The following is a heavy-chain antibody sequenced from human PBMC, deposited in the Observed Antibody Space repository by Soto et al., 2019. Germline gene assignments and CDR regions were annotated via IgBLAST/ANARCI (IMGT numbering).Heavy chain of an antibody. Sequence: PGGSLRLSCAASGFTFSYYAMHWVRQAPGKGLEWVSFISYDGSNGYYADSMKGRFTISRDSSKNTLYLQMDSLRAEDTAVYYYARDSFGLDVWGQGTTVTVSS. CDR2: ISYDGSNG. V-gene: IGHV3-30-3*01. CDR1: GFTFSYYA. J-gene: IGHJ6*02. CDR3: ARDSFGLDV.